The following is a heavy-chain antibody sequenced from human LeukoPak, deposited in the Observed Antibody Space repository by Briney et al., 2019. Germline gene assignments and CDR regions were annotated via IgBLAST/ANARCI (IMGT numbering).Heavy chain of an antibody. V-gene: IGHV3-21*01. Sequence: PGGSLRLSCAASGFTFSSYGMHWVRQAPGKGLEWVSSISSGNNYIYYADSVKGRFTISRDNAKNSLYLQMNSLRAEDTAVYYCARDLYARLRLEEPPGYWGQGTLVTVSS. D-gene: IGHD3-16*01. CDR2: ISSGNNYI. CDR3: ARDLYARLRLEEPPGY. J-gene: IGHJ4*02. CDR1: GFTFSSYG.